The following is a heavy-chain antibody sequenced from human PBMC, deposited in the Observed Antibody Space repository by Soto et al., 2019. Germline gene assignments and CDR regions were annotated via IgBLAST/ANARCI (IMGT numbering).Heavy chain of an antibody. CDR2: INHSGST. CDR3: ARAGTVVVAATRRYFQH. V-gene: IGHV4-34*01. D-gene: IGHD2-15*01. Sequence: SETLSLTCAVYGGSFSGYYWSWIRQPPGKGLEWIGEINHSGSTNYNPSLKSRVTISVDTSKNQFSLKLSSVTAADTAVYYCARAGTVVVAATRRYFQHWGQGTLVTVSS. CDR1: GGSFSGYY. J-gene: IGHJ1*01.